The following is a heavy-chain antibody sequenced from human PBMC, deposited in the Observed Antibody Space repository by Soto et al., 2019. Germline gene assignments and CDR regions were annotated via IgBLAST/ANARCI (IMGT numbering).Heavy chain of an antibody. V-gene: IGHV4-39*07. CDR2: MFYSGST. J-gene: IGHJ4*02. D-gene: IGHD6-19*01. CDR1: GGTISSNSHY. Sequence: SETLSLTCTVSGGTISSNSHYWGWNSQPPGKGLEWIGSMFYSGSTNYNPSLKSRVTVSVDKSKNQFSLKLSSVTAADTAVYYCARVAVAGTRVDYWGQGTLVTVSS. CDR3: ARVAVAGTRVDY.